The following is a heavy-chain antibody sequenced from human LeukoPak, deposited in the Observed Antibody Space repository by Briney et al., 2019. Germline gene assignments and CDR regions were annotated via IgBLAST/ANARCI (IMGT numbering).Heavy chain of an antibody. Sequence: GGSLRLSCAASGFTFSDYGIHWVRRAPGKGLEWVAVIWSDGSNKYYADSVKGRFTISRDNSRKTLYLQMNSLRVEDTAVYYCVRASGSFDYWSQGTLVTVSS. CDR1: GFTFSDYG. D-gene: IGHD3-10*01. J-gene: IGHJ4*02. CDR2: IWSDGSNK. CDR3: VRASGSFDY. V-gene: IGHV3-33*01.